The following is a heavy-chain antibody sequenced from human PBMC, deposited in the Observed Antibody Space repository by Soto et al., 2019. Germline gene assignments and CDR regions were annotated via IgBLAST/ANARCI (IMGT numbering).Heavy chain of an antibody. D-gene: IGHD4-17*01. CDR1: AYTFTSYD. CDR3: ARGPHTSVTTRGIVWFDP. Sequence: QVQLVQSGAEVEKPGASVKVSYKASAYTFTSYDIKWVRQATGQGLEWMGWMNPNSGNTGYAQKFQVRVTMTRNTSIKTAYMELSSLSSEDTAVYYCARGPHTSVTTRGIVWFDPWGQGTLVTVSS. V-gene: IGHV1-8*01. CDR2: MNPNSGNT. J-gene: IGHJ5*02.